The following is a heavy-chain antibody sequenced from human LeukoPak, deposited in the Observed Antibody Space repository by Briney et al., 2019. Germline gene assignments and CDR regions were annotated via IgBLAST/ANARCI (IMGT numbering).Heavy chain of an antibody. CDR3: ARDGHNYYDSSGYYSCDY. J-gene: IGHJ4*02. Sequence: ASVKVSCKASGGTFSSYAISWVRQAPGQGLEWMGGIIPIFGTANYAQKFQGRVTLTADESTSTAYMELSSLRSEDTAVYYCARDGHNYYDSSGYYSCDYWGQGTLVTVSS. CDR2: IIPIFGTA. D-gene: IGHD3-22*01. CDR1: GGTFSSYA. V-gene: IGHV1-69*01.